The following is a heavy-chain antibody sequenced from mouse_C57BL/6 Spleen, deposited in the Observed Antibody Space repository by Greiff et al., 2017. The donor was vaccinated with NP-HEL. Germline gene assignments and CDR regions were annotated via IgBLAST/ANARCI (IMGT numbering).Heavy chain of an antibody. CDR2: ISGGGGNT. D-gene: IGHD1-1*01. J-gene: IGHJ3*01. CDR3: ARHYGSSLWFAY. V-gene: IGHV5-9*01. CDR1: GFTFSSYT. Sequence: EVKLVESGGGLVKPGGSLKLSCAASGFTFSSYTMSWVRQTPEKRLEWVATISGGGGNTYYPDSVKGRFTISRDNAKNTLYLQMSSLRSEDTALYYCARHYGSSLWFAYWGQGTLVTVSA.